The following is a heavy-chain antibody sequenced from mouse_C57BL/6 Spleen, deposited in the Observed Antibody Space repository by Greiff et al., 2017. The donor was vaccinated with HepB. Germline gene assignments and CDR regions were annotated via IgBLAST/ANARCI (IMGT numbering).Heavy chain of an antibody. CDR3: ARRLTETGFDY. Sequence: VQLQQSVAELVRPGASVKLSCTASGFNIKNTYMHWVKQRPEQGLEWIGRIDPAKGKTKYDSKFQGKATITADTSSNTAYLKLSSLTSEDTAIFYCARRLTETGFDYWGQGTTLTVSS. D-gene: IGHD4-1*01. J-gene: IGHJ2*01. CDR1: GFNIKNTY. CDR2: IDPAKGKT. V-gene: IGHV14-3*01.